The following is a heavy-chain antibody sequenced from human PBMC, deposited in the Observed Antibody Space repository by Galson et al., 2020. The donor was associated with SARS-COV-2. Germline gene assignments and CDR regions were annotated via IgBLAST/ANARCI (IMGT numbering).Heavy chain of an antibody. CDR1: GFTFSDYF. V-gene: IGHV3-11*01. CDR2: ISNSGRSI. J-gene: IGHJ3*02. CDR3: AREMSSQRAFDI. Sequence: GESLKISCAASGFTFSDYFINWIRQAPGKGLEWVSSISNSGRSIYYADSVKGRFTVSRDNAKNSLFLEMNSLRVEDTAVYYCAREMSSQRAFDIWGKGTRVTVS.